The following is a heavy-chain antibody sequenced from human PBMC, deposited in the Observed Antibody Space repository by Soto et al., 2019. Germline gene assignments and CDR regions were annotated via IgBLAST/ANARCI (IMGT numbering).Heavy chain of an antibody. V-gene: IGHV3-53*01. CDR1: GFTVSSNY. CDR2: IYSGGST. Sequence: GGSLRLSCAASGFTVSSNYMSWVRQAPGKGLEWVSVIYSGGSTYYADSVKGRFTISRDNSKNTLYLQMNSLRAEDTAVYYCARDGGVGYYDSSGYPRFYYYGMDVWGQGTTVTVSS. J-gene: IGHJ6*02. CDR3: ARDGGVGYYDSSGYPRFYYYGMDV. D-gene: IGHD3-22*01.